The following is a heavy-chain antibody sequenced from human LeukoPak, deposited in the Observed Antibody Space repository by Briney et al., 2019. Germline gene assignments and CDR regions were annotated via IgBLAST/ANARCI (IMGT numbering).Heavy chain of an antibody. D-gene: IGHD2-2*01. CDR2: IRSDGSSK. Sequence: PGGSLRLSCAASGFTFSSYGMHWVRQAPGKGLKWVAFIRSDGSSKYYTDSVKGRFTISRDNSKNTLYLQMNSLRAEDTAVYYCAKDVPAAYFDYWGQGTHLIVSS. J-gene: IGHJ4*02. CDR3: AKDVPAAYFDY. CDR1: GFTFSSYG. V-gene: IGHV3-30*02.